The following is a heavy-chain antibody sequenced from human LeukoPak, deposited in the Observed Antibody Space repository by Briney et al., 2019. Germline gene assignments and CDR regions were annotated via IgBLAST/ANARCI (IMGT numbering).Heavy chain of an antibody. V-gene: IGHV3-53*01. CDR2: IYNSGST. CDR3: AGDHGDGYNYFDY. Sequence: GGSLRLSCAASGFTVSGNYMSWVRQVPGKGLEWVSIIYNSGSTYYADSVKGRFTISRDNSKNTLYLQMNSLRAEDTAVYYCAGDHGDGYNYFDYWGQGTLVTVSS. D-gene: IGHD5-24*01. CDR1: GFTVSGNY. J-gene: IGHJ4*02.